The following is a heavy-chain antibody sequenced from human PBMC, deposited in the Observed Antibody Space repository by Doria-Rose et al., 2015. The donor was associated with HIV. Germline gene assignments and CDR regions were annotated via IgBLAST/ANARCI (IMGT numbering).Heavy chain of an antibody. J-gene: IGHJ4*02. Sequence: SCAASGFTFSSYWMRWVRQAPGKGLEWVANIKQDGSEKYYVDSVKGRFTISRDNAKNSLNLQMNSLRAEDTAVYYCARNLLEYYYDSSGFDVWGQGTLVTVSS. CDR3: ARNLLEYYYDSSGFDV. V-gene: IGHV3-7*01. CDR1: GFTFSSYW. CDR2: IKQDGSEK. D-gene: IGHD3-22*01.